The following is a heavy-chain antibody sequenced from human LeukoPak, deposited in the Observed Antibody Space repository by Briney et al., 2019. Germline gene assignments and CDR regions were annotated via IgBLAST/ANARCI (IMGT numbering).Heavy chain of an antibody. Sequence: PSETLSLTCTVSGGSIRSNSYYWGWIRQPPGKGLEWIGTIYYSGNTYYNPSLKSRVTISVGTSKNQFSLKLSSVTAADTAVYYCARHTLLTGYSYWGQGTLVTVSS. CDR2: IYYSGNT. V-gene: IGHV4-39*01. J-gene: IGHJ4*02. CDR3: ARHTLLTGYSY. CDR1: GGSIRSNSYY. D-gene: IGHD3-9*01.